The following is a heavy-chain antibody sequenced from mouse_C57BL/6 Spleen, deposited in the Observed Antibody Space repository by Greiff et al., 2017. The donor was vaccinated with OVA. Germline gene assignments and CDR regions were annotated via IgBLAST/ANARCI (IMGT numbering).Heavy chain of an antibody. CDR2: ISYDGSN. Sequence: DVKLQESGPGLVKPSQSLSLTCSVTGYSITSGYYWNWIRQFPGNKLEWMGYISYDGSNNYNPSLKNRISITRDTSKNQFFLKLNSVTTEDTATYYCARDGDDYDAVAYWGQGTLVTVSA. V-gene: IGHV3-6*01. CDR1: GYSITSGYY. J-gene: IGHJ3*01. CDR3: ARDGDDYDAVAY. D-gene: IGHD2-4*01.